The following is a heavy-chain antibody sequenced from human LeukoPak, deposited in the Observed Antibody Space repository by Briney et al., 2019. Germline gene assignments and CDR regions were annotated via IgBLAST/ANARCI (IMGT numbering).Heavy chain of an antibody. CDR2: ISAYNGNT. Sequence: GASVKVSCKASGYTFTSYGISWVRQATGQGLEWMGWISAYNGNTNYAQKLQGRVTMTTDTSTSTAYMELRSLRSDDTAVYYCARGGDYVWGSYRYPRNADYWGQGTLVTVSS. CDR3: ARGGDYVWGSYRYPRNADY. J-gene: IGHJ4*02. V-gene: IGHV1-18*01. D-gene: IGHD3-16*02. CDR1: GYTFTSYG.